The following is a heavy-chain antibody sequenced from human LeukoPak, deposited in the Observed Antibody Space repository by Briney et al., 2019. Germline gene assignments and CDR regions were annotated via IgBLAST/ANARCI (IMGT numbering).Heavy chain of an antibody. CDR3: ARDSGTGNYYFDY. Sequence: GASVKVSCKASGGTFTSYAISWVRQAPGQGLEWMGGIIPIFGTTKYAQKFQGRLTITADESTTTAYMELSSLTSADTAVYYCARDSGTGNYYFDYWGQGTLVTVSS. D-gene: IGHD2-8*02. J-gene: IGHJ4*02. V-gene: IGHV1-69*13. CDR1: GGTFTSYA. CDR2: IIPIFGTT.